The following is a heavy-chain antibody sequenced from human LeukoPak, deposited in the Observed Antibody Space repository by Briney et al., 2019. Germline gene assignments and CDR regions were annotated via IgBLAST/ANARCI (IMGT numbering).Heavy chain of an antibody. J-gene: IGHJ4*02. CDR3: AKGSSYGQSNPHDC. D-gene: IGHD5-12*01. Sequence: GGSLRLSCAAPGFTFDDYAMHWVRQAPGKGLEWVSGISWNSGTIGYADSVKGRFTISRDNAKNSLYLQMNSLRAEDTALYYCAKGSSYGQSNPHDCWGQGTLVTVSS. CDR1: GFTFDDYA. V-gene: IGHV3-9*01. CDR2: ISWNSGTI.